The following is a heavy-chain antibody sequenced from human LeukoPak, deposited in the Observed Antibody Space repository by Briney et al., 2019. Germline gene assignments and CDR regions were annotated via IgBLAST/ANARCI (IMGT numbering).Heavy chain of an antibody. CDR1: GFTFSRYW. CDR3: ASRYYYDSSGYSDAFDI. V-gene: IGHV3-66*02. D-gene: IGHD3-22*01. J-gene: IGHJ3*02. Sequence: GGSLRLSCAASGFTFSRYWMCWVRQAPGKGLEWVSAIYSGGSTYYADSVKGRFTISRDNSKHTLYLKMNSLRAEDTSVYYCASRYYYDSSGYSDAFDIWGQGTMVTVSS. CDR2: IYSGGST.